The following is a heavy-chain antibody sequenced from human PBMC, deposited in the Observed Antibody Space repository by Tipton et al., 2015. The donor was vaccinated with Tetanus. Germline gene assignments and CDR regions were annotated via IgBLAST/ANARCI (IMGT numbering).Heavy chain of an antibody. CDR1: GFTFNRYG. V-gene: IGHV3-23*01. CDR2: ISGSGDTT. Sequence: SLRLSCAASGFTFNRYGINWVRQAPGKGLVWVSSISGSGDTTYYADSVRGRFTVSRDNSKDTVYLDVRSLRDEDTAVYYCATDGLPRGFVMGEATTQKYFRHWGRGTLVTVSS. J-gene: IGHJ1*01. CDR3: ATDGLPRGFVMGEATTQKYFRH. D-gene: IGHD1-26*01.